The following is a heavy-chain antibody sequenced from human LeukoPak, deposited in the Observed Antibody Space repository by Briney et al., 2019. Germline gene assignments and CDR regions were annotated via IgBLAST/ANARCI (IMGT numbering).Heavy chain of an antibody. Sequence: GSLRLSCAASGFTVGSNYMNWVLQAPGKGLEWVSVIYSGGSTYYADSVKGRFTISRDNSKNTLYLQMNRLRVEDTAIYYCAKEFTGGWPFDSSGQGTLVTVSS. V-gene: IGHV3-66*01. CDR2: IYSGGST. D-gene: IGHD6-19*01. CDR3: AKEFTGGWPFDS. J-gene: IGHJ4*02. CDR1: GFTVGSNY.